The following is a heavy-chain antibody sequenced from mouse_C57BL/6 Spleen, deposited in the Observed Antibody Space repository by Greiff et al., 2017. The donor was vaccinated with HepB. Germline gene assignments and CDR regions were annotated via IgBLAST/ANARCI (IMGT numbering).Heavy chain of an antibody. CDR2: INPNNGGT. D-gene: IGHD2-2*01. V-gene: IGHV1-22*01. CDR3: AIERVKGVDY. CDR1: GYTFTDYN. J-gene: IGHJ2*01. Sequence: EVKLQESGPELVKPGASVKMSCKASGYTFTDYNMHWVKQSHGKSLEWIGYINPNNGGTSYNQKFKGKATLTVNKSSSTAYMELRSLTSEDSAVYYCAIERVKGVDYWGQGTTLTVSS.